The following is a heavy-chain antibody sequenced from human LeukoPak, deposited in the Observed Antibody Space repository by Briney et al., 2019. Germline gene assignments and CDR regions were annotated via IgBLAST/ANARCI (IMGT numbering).Heavy chain of an antibody. CDR1: GGSLSGYY. CDR3: ASGDYYGNWFDP. Sequence: SETLSLTCAVYGGSLSGYYWSWIRQPPGKGLEWIGEINHSGSTNYNPSLKSRVTISVDTSKNQFSLKLSSVTAADTAVYYCASGDYYGNWFDPWGQGTLVTVSS. V-gene: IGHV4-34*01. CDR2: INHSGST. D-gene: IGHD3-10*01. J-gene: IGHJ5*02.